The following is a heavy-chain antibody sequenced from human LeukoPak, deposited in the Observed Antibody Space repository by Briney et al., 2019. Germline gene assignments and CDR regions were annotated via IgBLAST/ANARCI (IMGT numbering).Heavy chain of an antibody. CDR2: IKSKTDGGTT. J-gene: IGHJ5*02. Sequence: PGGSLRLSCAASGFTFSNAWMNWVRQAPGKGLEWVGRIKSKTDGGTTDYAAPVKGRFTISRDDSKNTLYLQMNSLKTEDTAVYYCTTGPQLVRGWFDPWGQGTLVTVSS. V-gene: IGHV3-15*07. CDR3: TTGPQLVRGWFDP. D-gene: IGHD6-13*01. CDR1: GFTFSNAW.